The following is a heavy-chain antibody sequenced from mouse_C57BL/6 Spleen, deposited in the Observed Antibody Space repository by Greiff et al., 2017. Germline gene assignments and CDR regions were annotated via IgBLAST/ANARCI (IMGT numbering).Heavy chain of an antibody. V-gene: IGHV1-59*01. J-gene: IGHJ3*01. CDR2: IDPSDSYT. D-gene: IGHD2-14*01. CDR1: GYTFTSYW. CDR3: AKLRDDRAY. Sequence: QVQLQQPGAELVRPGTSVKLSCKASGYTFTSYWMHWVKQRPGQGLEWIGVIDPSDSYTNYNQKFKGKATLTVDTSSSTAYKQLSSLTSEDSAVYYCAKLRDDRAYWGQGTLVTVSA.